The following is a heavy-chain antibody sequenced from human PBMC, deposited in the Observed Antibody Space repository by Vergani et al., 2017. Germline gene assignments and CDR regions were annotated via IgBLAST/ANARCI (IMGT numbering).Heavy chain of an antibody. J-gene: IGHJ6*02. CDR2: INPNSGGT. V-gene: IGHV1-2*02. CDR1: GYTFTSYG. CDR3: ARDGGSYLFGGMDV. D-gene: IGHD1-26*01. Sequence: QVQLVQSGAEVKKPGASVKVSCKASGYTFTSYGISWVRQAPGQGLEWMGWINPNSGGTNYAQKFQGRVTMTRDTSISTAYMELSRLRSDDTAVYYCARDGGSYLFGGMDVWGQGTTVTVSS.